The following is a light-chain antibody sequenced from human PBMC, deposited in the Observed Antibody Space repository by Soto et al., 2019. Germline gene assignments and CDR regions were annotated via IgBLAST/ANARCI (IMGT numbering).Light chain of an antibody. V-gene: IGKV3-20*01. CDR1: QSVSSNY. CDR2: GAS. J-gene: IGKJ5*01. CDR3: QQYGGSPPIT. Sequence: EIVLTQSPGTLSLSPGERATLSCRASQSVSSNYLAWYQQKPGQAPRLLIYGASHRATGIPDRFSGSGSGTDFTLIISRLEPEDFAVYYCQQYGGSPPITFGQGTRLDIK.